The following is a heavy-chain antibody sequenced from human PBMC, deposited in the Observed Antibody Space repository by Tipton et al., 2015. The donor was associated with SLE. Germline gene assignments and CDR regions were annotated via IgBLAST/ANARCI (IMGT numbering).Heavy chain of an antibody. CDR1: GGSISGYY. D-gene: IGHD3-10*01. J-gene: IGHJ6*02. Sequence: GLVKPSETLSLTCTVSGGSISGYYWSWIRQSPGEGLEWIGYVYSSGSTHYNPSLKSRVTISVDTSKNQFSLKLSSVTAADTALYYCARTETPRVRYFYGMDVWGQGTTVTVSS. V-gene: IGHV4-59*01. CDR2: VYSSGST. CDR3: ARTETPRVRYFYGMDV.